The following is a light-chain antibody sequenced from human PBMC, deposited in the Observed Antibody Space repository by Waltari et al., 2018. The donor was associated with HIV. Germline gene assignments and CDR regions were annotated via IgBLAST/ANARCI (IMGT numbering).Light chain of an antibody. V-gene: IGLV6-57*04. CDR3: QSYDSNDPWV. Sequence: NFKLTQPLSVSESPGKTVTISCTRSSGNIASHSVQWYQQRPGSAPTTVIYEDNQRPSGVPDRFSGSIDSSSNSASLTISGLKTEDEADYYCQSYDSNDPWVFGGGTKLTVL. CDR2: EDN. CDR1: SGNIASHS. J-gene: IGLJ3*02.